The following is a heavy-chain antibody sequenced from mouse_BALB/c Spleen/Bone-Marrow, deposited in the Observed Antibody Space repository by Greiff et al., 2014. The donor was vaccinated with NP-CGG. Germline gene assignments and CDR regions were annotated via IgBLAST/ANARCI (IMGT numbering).Heavy chain of an antibody. CDR2: IRNKANGYXX. J-gene: IGHJ4*01. Sequence: VQLKESGGGLVQPGGSLRLSCATSGFTFTDYYMSWVRQPPGKALEWLGFIRNKANGYXXXYXASXXVRFXISXDNSQSILYLQXNTLRAEDSATYYCARDDYYAMDYWGQGTSVTVSS. CDR3: ARDDYYAMDY. CDR1: GFTFTDYY. V-gene: IGHV7-3*02.